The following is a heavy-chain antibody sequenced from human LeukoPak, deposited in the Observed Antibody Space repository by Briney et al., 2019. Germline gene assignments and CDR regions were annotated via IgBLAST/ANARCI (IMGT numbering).Heavy chain of an antibody. D-gene: IGHD2-2*01. Sequence: GGSLRLSCAAAGSTFGSYSMNWVRQAPGKGLEWVSSISSSSSYIYYADSVKGRFTISRDNAKNSLYLQMNSLRAEDTAVYYCARDKVYCSSTSCYQGYYYMDVWGKGTTVTVSS. CDR1: GSTFGSYS. CDR2: ISSSSSYI. V-gene: IGHV3-21*01. J-gene: IGHJ6*03. CDR3: ARDKVYCSSTSCYQGYYYMDV.